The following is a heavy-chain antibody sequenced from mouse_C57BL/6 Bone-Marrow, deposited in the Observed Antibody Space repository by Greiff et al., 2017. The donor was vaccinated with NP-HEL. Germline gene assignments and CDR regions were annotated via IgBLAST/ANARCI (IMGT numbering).Heavy chain of an antibody. CDR3: ARHEGGFPFDY. CDR2: ISSGGSYT. V-gene: IGHV5-6*01. D-gene: IGHD1-1*02. J-gene: IGHJ2*01. Sequence: EVQVVESGGDLVKPGGSLKLSCAASGFTFSSYGMSWVRQTPDKRLEWVATISSGGSYTYYPDSVKGRCTISRDNAKNTLYLQMSSLKSEDTAMYYCARHEGGFPFDYWGQGTTLTVSS. CDR1: GFTFSSYG.